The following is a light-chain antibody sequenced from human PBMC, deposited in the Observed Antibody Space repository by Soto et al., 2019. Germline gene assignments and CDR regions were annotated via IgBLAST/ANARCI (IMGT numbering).Light chain of an antibody. CDR3: QYWDNYSWT. V-gene: IGKV1-5*03. Sequence: DIQMTQSPSTLSASVGDRVTITCRASQSVTDWLAWYQQKPGKAPKFLIYKASNLESGVATRFSGSGSGTEITLTISSVQPDDFASYYCQYWDNYSWTFGQGTKVEIK. CDR1: QSVTDW. J-gene: IGKJ1*01. CDR2: KAS.